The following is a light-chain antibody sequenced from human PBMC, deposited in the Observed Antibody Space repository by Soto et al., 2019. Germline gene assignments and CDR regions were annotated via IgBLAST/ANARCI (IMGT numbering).Light chain of an antibody. CDR3: QQYNNWPLWT. Sequence: EVVMTQSPATLPVSPWGRVTLSCRASQSVGNNLAWYQQRPGQPPRLLIDGASTRDTGVPTRFSGSGSGTEFTLTITSLQSEDFEVYYCQQYNNWPLWTFGQGTKVDIK. J-gene: IGKJ1*01. CDR2: GAS. V-gene: IGKV3D-15*01. CDR1: QSVGNN.